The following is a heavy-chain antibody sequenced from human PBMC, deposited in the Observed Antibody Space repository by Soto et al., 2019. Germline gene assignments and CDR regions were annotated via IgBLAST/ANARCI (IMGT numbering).Heavy chain of an antibody. J-gene: IGHJ4*02. CDR2: IKSKTDGGTT. CDR1: GFTFSNAW. D-gene: IGHD5-18*01. V-gene: IGHV3-15*01. Sequence: PGGSLRLSCAASGFTFSNAWMSWVRQAPGKGLEWVGRIKSKTDGGTTDYAAPVKGRFTISRDDSKNTLYLQMNSLKTEDTAVYYCTTAVLRRGIRGYSYGNSFDYWGQGTLVTVSS. CDR3: TTAVLRRGIRGYSYGNSFDY.